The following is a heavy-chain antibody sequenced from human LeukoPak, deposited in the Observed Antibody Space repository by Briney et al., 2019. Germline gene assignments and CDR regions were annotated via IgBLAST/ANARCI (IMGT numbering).Heavy chain of an antibody. V-gene: IGHV1-8*01. CDR3: ARGRGQWLVVRWFDP. CDR1: GYTFTSYD. D-gene: IGHD6-19*01. J-gene: IGHJ5*02. CDR2: MNPNSGNT. Sequence: GASVKVSCKASGYTFTSYDINWVRQATGQGLEWMGWMNPNSGNTGYAQKFQGRVTMTRNTSISTAYMELSSLRSEDTAVYYCARGRGQWLVVRWFDPWGQGTLVTVSS.